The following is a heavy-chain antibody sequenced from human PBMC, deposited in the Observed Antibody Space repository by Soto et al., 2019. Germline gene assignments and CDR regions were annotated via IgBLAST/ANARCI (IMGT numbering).Heavy chain of an antibody. J-gene: IGHJ4*02. CDR1: GFSFSSYA. CDR2: ISGSDGST. D-gene: IGHD6-13*01. CDR3: AKDRERDAWYEDY. V-gene: IGHV3-23*01. Sequence: GALRLSCVASGFSFSSYAMTWVRQAPGRGLEWVSVISGSDGSTYYADSVKGRFTISRDNSKNTLYLQMNSLRAEDTAVYYCAKDRERDAWYEDYWGQGTLVTVSS.